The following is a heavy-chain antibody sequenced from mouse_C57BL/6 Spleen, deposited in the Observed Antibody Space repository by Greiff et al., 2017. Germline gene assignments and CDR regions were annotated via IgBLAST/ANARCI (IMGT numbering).Heavy chain of an antibody. J-gene: IGHJ2*01. CDR1: GYTFTDYY. V-gene: IGHV1-26*01. D-gene: IGHD1-1*01. CDR3: ARSLYGSSFLDY. Sequence: EVQLQQSGPELVKPGASVKISCKASGYTFTDYYMNWVKQSHGKSLEWIGDINPNNGGTSYNQKFKGKATLTVDKSSSTAYMELRSLTSEDSAVYYCARSLYGSSFLDYWGQGTTLTVSS. CDR2: INPNNGGT.